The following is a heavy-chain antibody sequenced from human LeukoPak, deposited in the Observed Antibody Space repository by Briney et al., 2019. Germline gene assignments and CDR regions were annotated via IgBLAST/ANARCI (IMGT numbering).Heavy chain of an antibody. CDR2: ISPSGSVT. D-gene: IGHD4-17*01. V-gene: IGHV3-48*01. CDR1: GFSFSAYA. Sequence: GGSLRLSCGASGFSFSAYAMDWVRQSPGRGLEWISYISPSGSVTYYADSLKGRFTISRDNGKNSLYLQADSLTVEDTAIYFCARDRVDFGFFDLWGQGTPVTVSS. J-gene: IGHJ4*02. CDR3: ARDRVDFGFFDL.